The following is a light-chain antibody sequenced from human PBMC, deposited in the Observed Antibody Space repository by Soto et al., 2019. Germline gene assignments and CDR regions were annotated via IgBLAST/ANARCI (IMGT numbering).Light chain of an antibody. CDR2: DAS. V-gene: IGKV1-33*01. CDR3: QQYDNIPPIT. CDR1: QDISNY. Sequence: DIPMTQSPSSLSASVGDRVTITCQASQDISNYLNWYQQKPGKAPKLLIYDASNLETGVPSRFSGSGSGTDFTFTISSLQPEDIATYYCQQYDNIPPITFGPGTKVDIK. J-gene: IGKJ3*01.